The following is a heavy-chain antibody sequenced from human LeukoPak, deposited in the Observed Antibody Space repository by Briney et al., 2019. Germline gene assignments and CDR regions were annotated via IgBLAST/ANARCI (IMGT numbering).Heavy chain of an antibody. V-gene: IGHV4-39*07. CDR1: GGSISSSSYY. CDR2: IYHSGST. D-gene: IGHD4-17*01. CDR3: ARADGDYDGLDY. Sequence: SETLSLTCTVSGGSISSSSYYWGWIRQPPGKGLEWIGEIYHSGSTNYNPSLKSRVTISVDKSKNQFSLKLSSVTAADTAMYYCARADGDYDGLDYWGQGTLVTVSS. J-gene: IGHJ4*02.